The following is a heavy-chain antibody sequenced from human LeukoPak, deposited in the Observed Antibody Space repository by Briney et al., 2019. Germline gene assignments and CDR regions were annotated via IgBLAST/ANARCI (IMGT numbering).Heavy chain of an antibody. Sequence: GGSLRLSCAASGFTFSSYAMSWVRQAPGKGLEWVSAISGSGGSTYYADSVKGRFTISRDNSKNTLYLQMNSLRAEDTAVYYCARDIYGDYVPSFDYWGQGTLVTVSS. CDR1: GFTFSSYA. V-gene: IGHV3-23*01. J-gene: IGHJ4*02. CDR3: ARDIYGDYVPSFDY. CDR2: ISGSGGST. D-gene: IGHD4-17*01.